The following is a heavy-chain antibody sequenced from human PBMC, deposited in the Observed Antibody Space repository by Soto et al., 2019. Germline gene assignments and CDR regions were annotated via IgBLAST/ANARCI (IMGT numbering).Heavy chain of an antibody. V-gene: IGHV3-23*01. CDR2: ISGSGGST. CDR1: GFTFSSYA. CDR3: AKDRSWNPHLDY. J-gene: IGHJ4*02. D-gene: IGHD1-1*01. Sequence: GGSLRLSCAASGFTFSSYAMSWVRQAPGKGLEWASAISGSGGSTYYADSVKGRFTISRDNSKNTLYLQMNSLRAEDTAVYYCAKDRSWNPHLDYWGQGTLVTVSS.